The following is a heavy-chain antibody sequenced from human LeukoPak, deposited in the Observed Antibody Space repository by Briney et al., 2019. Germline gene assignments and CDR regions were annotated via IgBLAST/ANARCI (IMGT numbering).Heavy chain of an antibody. J-gene: IGHJ4*02. D-gene: IGHD6-19*01. V-gene: IGHV4-34*01. Sequence: MSSETLSLTCAVYGGSFSGYYWSWLRQPPGKGLEWIGEINHSGSTNYNPSLKSRVTISVDTSKNQFSLKLSSVTAADTAVYYCASTAGPGDYWGQGTLVTVSS. CDR2: INHSGST. CDR1: GGSFSGYY. CDR3: ASTAGPGDY.